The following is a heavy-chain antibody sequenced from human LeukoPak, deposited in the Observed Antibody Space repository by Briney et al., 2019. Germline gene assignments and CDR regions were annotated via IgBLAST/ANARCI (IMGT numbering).Heavy chain of an antibody. CDR1: GGSFGGYY. Sequence: SETLSLTCAVYGGSFGGYYWSWIRQPPGKGLEWIGQINHSGNTNYNPSLKSRVTISIDTSKNQFSLNLRSVIAADTAVYYCARASAYSISSGVNYWGQGTLVTVSS. D-gene: IGHD6-6*01. CDR2: INHSGNT. J-gene: IGHJ4*02. CDR3: ARASAYSISSGVNY. V-gene: IGHV4-34*01.